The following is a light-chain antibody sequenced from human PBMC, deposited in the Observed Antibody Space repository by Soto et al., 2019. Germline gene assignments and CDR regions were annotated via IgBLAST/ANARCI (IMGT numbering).Light chain of an antibody. J-gene: IGLJ1*01. CDR2: DVS. CDR1: SSDVGGYNY. V-gene: IGLV2-14*01. CDR3: NSYTTSNTRQIV. Sequence: QSVLTQPASVSGSPGQSITISCTGTSSDVGGYNYVSWYQQHPGKAPKFMIYDVSNRPSGVSTRFSGSKSGNTASLTISGLQAEDEADYYXNSYTTSNTRQIVFGTGTKVTVL.